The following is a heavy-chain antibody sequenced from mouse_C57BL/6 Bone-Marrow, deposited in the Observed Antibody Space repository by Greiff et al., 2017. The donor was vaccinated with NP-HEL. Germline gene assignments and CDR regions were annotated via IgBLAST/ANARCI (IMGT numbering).Heavy chain of an antibody. CDR2: IWSDGST. CDR3: ARHGDYGNWYFDV. V-gene: IGHV2-6-1*01. Sequence: VKLVESGPGLVAPSQSLSITCTVSGFSFTSYGVHWVRQPPGKGLEWLVVIWSDGSTTYNSALKSRLSISKDNSKSQVFLKMNSLQTDDTAMYYCARHGDYGNWYFDVWGTGTTVTVSS. D-gene: IGHD2-1*01. CDR1: GFSFTSYG. J-gene: IGHJ1*03.